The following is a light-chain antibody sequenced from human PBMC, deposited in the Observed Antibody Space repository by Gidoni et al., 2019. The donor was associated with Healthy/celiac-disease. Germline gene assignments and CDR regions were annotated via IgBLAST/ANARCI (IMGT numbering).Light chain of an antibody. CDR2: KAS. Sequence: IQMTQSPSTLSASVGDRVTITCRASQSISSWLAWYQQKPGKAPKLLIDKASSLESGVPSRFSGSGSGTEFTRTISSLQPDDFATYYCQQYNSYPYTFGQGTKLEIK. CDR1: QSISSW. V-gene: IGKV1-5*03. J-gene: IGKJ2*01. CDR3: QQYNSYPYT.